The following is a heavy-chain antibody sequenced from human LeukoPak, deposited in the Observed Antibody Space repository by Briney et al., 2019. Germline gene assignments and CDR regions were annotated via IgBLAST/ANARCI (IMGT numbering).Heavy chain of an antibody. CDR3: AKGPTAIFGVGPY. V-gene: IGHV3-74*01. Sequence: GGSLRLSCAASGFTFSSYWMYWVRQAPGKGLVWVSLFNSDGSIISYADSVKGRFTISRDTSKNTLYLEMNSLRAEDTAIYYCAKGPTAIFGVGPYWGQGTLVTVSS. CDR2: FNSDGSII. D-gene: IGHD3-3*01. CDR1: GFTFSSYW. J-gene: IGHJ4*02.